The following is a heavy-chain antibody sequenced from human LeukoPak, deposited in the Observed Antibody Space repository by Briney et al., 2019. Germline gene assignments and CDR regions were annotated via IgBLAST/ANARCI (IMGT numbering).Heavy chain of an antibody. J-gene: IGHJ6*02. CDR1: GGTFSSYT. CDR2: IIPILGIA. D-gene: IGHD3-10*01. V-gene: IGHV1-69*04. Sequence: SVKVSCKASGGTFSSYTISWVRQAPGQGLGWMGRIIPILGIANYAQKFQGRVTIAADKSTSTAYMELSSLRSEDTAVYYCAREYGSGSYYYYYGMDVWGQGTTVTVSS. CDR3: AREYGSGSYYYYYGMDV.